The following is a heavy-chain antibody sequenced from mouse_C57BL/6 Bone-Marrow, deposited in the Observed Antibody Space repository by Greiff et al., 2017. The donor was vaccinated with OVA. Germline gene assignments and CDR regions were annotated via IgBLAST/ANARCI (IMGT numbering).Heavy chain of an antibody. V-gene: IGHV1-5*01. CDR3: TRRDGYVFFDY. J-gene: IGHJ2*01. Sequence: EVQLQQSGTVLVRPGASVKMSCKTSGYTFTSYWMHWVKQRPGQGLEWIGAIYPGNSDTSYNQKFKGKAKLTAVTSASTAYMELSSLTNEDSAVYYCTRRDGYVFFDYWGQGTTLTVSA. CDR1: GYTFTSYW. CDR2: IYPGNSDT. D-gene: IGHD2-3*01.